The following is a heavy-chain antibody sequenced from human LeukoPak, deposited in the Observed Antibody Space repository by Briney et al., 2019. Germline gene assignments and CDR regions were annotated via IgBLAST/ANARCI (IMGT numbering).Heavy chain of an antibody. CDR3: ARGVRYFVLDGFHL. Sequence: PSETLSLPCTVSGGSIRQYYWSWLREPPGKGLEWIGYIFYSGSTNYNPSLKSRVTLFVDTSKNQFSLKLSSETAADTALYSCARGVRYFVLDGFHLGGRETMVTVSS. CDR1: GGSIRQYY. D-gene: IGHD3-9*01. CDR2: IFYSGST. J-gene: IGHJ3*01. V-gene: IGHV4-59*01.